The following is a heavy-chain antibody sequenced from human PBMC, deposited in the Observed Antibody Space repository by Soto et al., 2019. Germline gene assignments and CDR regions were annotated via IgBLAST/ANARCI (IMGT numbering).Heavy chain of an antibody. CDR2: INPNSGGT. V-gene: IGHV1-2*02. Sequence: ASVKVSCKASGYTFTGYYMHWVRQAPGQGLEWMGWINPNSGGTNYAQKFQGRVTMTRDTSISTAYMELSRLRSDDTAVYYCARAHYYGPKGWFDPWGQGTLVTVSS. CDR3: ARAHYYGPKGWFDP. CDR1: GYTFTGYY. J-gene: IGHJ5*02. D-gene: IGHD3-10*01.